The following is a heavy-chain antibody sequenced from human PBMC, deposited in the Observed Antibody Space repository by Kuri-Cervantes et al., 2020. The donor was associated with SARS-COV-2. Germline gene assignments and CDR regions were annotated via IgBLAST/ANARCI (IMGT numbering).Heavy chain of an antibody. D-gene: IGHD3-3*01. CDR1: GYSISSGYY. CDR2: IYHSGST. CDR3: ASTTLYDFWSGYYTRGAFDI. J-gene: IGHJ3*02. V-gene: IGHV4-38-2*01. Sequence: SETLSLTCAVSGYSISSGYYWGWIRQPPGKGLEWIGSIYHSGSTYYNPSLKSRVTISVDTSKNQFSLKLSFVTAADTAVYYCASTTLYDFWSGYYTRGAFDIWGQGTMVTVSS.